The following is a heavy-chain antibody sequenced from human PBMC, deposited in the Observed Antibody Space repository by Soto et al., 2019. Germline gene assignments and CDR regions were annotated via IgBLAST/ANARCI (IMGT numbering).Heavy chain of an antibody. Sequence: SETLSLTCTVSGGSISSGGYYWSWIRQHPGKGLEWIGYIYYSGSTYYNPSLKSRVTISVDTSKNQFSLKLSSVTAADTAVYYCARGYGSGSYYGPPSYYFDYWGQGTLVTVSS. CDR2: IYYSGST. CDR1: GGSISSGGYY. D-gene: IGHD3-10*01. CDR3: ARGYGSGSYYGPPSYYFDY. V-gene: IGHV4-31*03. J-gene: IGHJ4*02.